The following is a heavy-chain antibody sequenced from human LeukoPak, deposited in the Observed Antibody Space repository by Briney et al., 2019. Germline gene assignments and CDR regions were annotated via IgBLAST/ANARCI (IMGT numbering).Heavy chain of an antibody. V-gene: IGHV3-64*01. D-gene: IGHD5-24*01. CDR1: GFTFSSYA. Sequence: GGSLRLSCAASGFTFSSYAMHWVRQAPGKGLEYVSAISSNGGSTYYANSVKGRFTISRDSSKNTLYLQMGSLRAEDMAVYYCARDLEMATIDSPGDYWGQGTLVTVSS. CDR2: ISSNGGST. J-gene: IGHJ4*02. CDR3: ARDLEMATIDSPGDY.